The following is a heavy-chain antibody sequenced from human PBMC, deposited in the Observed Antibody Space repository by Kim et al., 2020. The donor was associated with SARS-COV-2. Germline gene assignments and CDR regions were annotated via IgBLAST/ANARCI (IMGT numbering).Heavy chain of an antibody. J-gene: IGHJ3*02. D-gene: IGHD7-27*01. Sequence: ASVKVSCKASGYTFTSYAMHWVRQAPGQRLEWMGWSNAGNGNTKYSQKFQGRVTITRDTSASTAYMELSSLRSEDTAVYYCARVGKVGAFVIWGQGTMVTVSS. CDR1: GYTFTSYA. CDR3: ARVGKVGAFVI. V-gene: IGHV1-3*01. CDR2: SNAGNGNT.